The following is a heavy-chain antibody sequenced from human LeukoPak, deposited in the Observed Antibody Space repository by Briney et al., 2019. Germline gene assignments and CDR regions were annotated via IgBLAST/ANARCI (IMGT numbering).Heavy chain of an antibody. Sequence: GGSLRLSCAASGFTFSDYYMSWIRQAPGKGLEWVSYISSSGSTIYYADSVKGRFTISRDNAKNSLYLQMNSLRAEDTAVYYCASLTIFGVVTTLVDWYFDLWGRGTLVTVSS. CDR3: ASLTIFGVVTTLVDWYFDL. D-gene: IGHD3-3*01. CDR1: GFTFSDYY. V-gene: IGHV3-11*04. CDR2: ISSSGSTI. J-gene: IGHJ2*01.